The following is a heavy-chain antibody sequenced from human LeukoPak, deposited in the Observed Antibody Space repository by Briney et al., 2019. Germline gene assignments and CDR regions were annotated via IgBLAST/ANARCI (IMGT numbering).Heavy chain of an antibody. CDR1: GFTFSSYD. D-gene: IGHD3-22*01. CDR3: AKDKGVYNYYDQFDY. Sequence: GRSLRLSCAASGFTFSSYDMHWVRQAPGKGLEWVAVISYDGSNKYYADSVKGRFTISRDNSKNTLYLQMNSPRAEDTAVYYCAKDKGVYNYYDQFDYWGQGTLVTVSS. V-gene: IGHV3-30*18. CDR2: ISYDGSNK. J-gene: IGHJ4*02.